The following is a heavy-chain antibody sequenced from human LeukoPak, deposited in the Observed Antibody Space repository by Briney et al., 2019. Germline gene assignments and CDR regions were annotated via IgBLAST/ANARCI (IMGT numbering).Heavy chain of an antibody. D-gene: IGHD3-22*01. V-gene: IGHV1-69*13. CDR2: IIPIFGTA. Sequence: AASVKVSCKASGGTFSSYAISWVRQAPGQGLEWMGGIIPIFGTANYAQKFQGRVTITADESTSTAYMELSSLRSEDTAVYYCARDLHPYYYDSSGPDYWGQGTVVTVSS. CDR3: ARDLHPYYYDSSGPDY. CDR1: GGTFSSYA. J-gene: IGHJ4*02.